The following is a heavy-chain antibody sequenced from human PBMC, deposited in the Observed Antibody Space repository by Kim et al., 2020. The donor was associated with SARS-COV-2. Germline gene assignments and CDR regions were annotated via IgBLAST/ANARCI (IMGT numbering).Heavy chain of an antibody. J-gene: IGHJ4*02. V-gene: IGHV3-23*01. CDR2: ST. D-gene: IGHD2-2*01. Sequence: STFYAGSVKGRFTISRDNSKNTLFLQVNSLRAEDTALYYCARESSRRADYWGQGTLVTVSS. CDR3: ARESSRRADY.